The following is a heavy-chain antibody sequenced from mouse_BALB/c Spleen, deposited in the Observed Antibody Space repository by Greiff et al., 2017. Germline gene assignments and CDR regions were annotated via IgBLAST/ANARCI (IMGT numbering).Heavy chain of an antibody. Sequence: EVQLHQSGAELVKPGASVKLSCTASGFNIKDTYMHWVKQRPEQGLEWIGRIDPANDNTKYDPKFQGKATITADTSSNTAYLQLSSLTSEDTAVYYGAKQEEGYDYYCDDWGQGTTLTVSS. J-gene: IGHJ2*01. CDR3: AKQEEGYDYYCDD. D-gene: IGHD2-4*01. V-gene: IGHV14-3*02. CDR1: GFNIKDTY. CDR2: IDPANDNT.